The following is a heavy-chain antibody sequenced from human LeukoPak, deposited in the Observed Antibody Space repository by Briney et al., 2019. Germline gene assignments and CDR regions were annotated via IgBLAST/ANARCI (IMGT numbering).Heavy chain of an antibody. CDR1: GGSISSSSYY. CDR2: IYYSGST. Sequence: SETLSLTCTVSGGSISSSSYYWGWIRQPPGKGLEWIGSIYYSGSTYYNPSLKSRVTISVDTSKNQFSLKLSSVTAADTAVYYCARSSHVRGSLLAFDIWGQGTMVTVSS. D-gene: IGHD3-10*01. J-gene: IGHJ3*02. V-gene: IGHV4-39*01. CDR3: ARSSHVRGSLLAFDI.